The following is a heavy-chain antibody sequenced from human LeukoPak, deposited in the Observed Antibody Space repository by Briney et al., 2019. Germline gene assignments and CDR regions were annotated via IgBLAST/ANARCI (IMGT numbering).Heavy chain of an antibody. V-gene: IGHV4-30-4*01. Sequence: PSQTLSLTCTVSGGSISSGDYYYWSWIRQPPGKGLEWIGNIYHSGSPYYNPSLKSRVTISVDTSKNQFSLKLTSVTAADTAVYYCAGGGSGSSYWGQGTLVTVSS. CDR2: IYHSGSP. J-gene: IGHJ4*02. CDR1: GGSISSGDYY. CDR3: AGGGSGSSY. D-gene: IGHD3-10*01.